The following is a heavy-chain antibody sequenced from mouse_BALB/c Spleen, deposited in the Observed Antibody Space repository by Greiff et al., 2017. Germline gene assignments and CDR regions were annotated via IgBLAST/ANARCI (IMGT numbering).Heavy chain of an antibody. V-gene: IGHV5-6-5*01. CDR2: ISSGGST. J-gene: IGHJ4*01. CDR3: ARGGWLTRAMDY. CDR1: GFTFSSYA. D-gene: IGHD2-3*01. Sequence: EVHLVESGGGLVKPGGSLKLSCAASGFTFSSYAMSWVRQTPEKRLEWVASISSGGSTYYPDSVKGRFTISRDNARNILYLQMSSLRSEDTAMYYCARGGWLTRAMDYWGQGTSVTVSS.